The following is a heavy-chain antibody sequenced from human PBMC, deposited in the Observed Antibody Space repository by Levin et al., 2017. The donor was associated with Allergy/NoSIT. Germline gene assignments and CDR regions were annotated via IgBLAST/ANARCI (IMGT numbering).Heavy chain of an antibody. Sequence: ASVKVSCKASGYFFSDYYIHWVRQAPGQGLEWMGRINPNSGGTNYAQTFQGRVTMTRDTSTCSAYMELSRLTSDDTAVYYCARDKSYRDTGGSYDSWGQGTLVTVSS. CDR3: ARDKSYRDTGGSYDS. J-gene: IGHJ5*01. CDR2: INPNSGGT. V-gene: IGHV1-2*02. CDR1: GYFFSDYY. D-gene: IGHD2-8*02.